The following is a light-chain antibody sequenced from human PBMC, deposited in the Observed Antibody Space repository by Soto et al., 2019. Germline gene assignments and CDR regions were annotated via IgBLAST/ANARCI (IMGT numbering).Light chain of an antibody. CDR1: QSVSSN. CDR3: RQYNNWPRT. V-gene: IGKV3-15*01. Sequence: EIVMTQSPATLSVSPGERATLSCRASQSVSSNLGWFQQKPGQAPRLLIYDASTRATGIPARFSGSGSGTEFTLTISSLQSEDFAVYYCRQYNNWPRTFGQGTKVEIK. J-gene: IGKJ1*01. CDR2: DAS.